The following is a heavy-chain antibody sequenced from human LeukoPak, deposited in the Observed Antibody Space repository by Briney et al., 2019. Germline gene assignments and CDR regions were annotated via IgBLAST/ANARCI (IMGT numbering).Heavy chain of an antibody. CDR2: IYYSGST. CDR1: GGSISSNSYY. CDR3: ARGGWRAIFGVVNEFDP. V-gene: IGHV4-39*07. J-gene: IGHJ5*02. Sequence: SETLSLTCAVSGGSISSNSYYWGWIRQPPGKGLEWIGSIYYSGSTYYNPSLKSRVTISVDTSKNQFSLKLSSVTAADTAMYYCARGGWRAIFGVVNEFDPWGQGTLVTVSS. D-gene: IGHD3-3*01.